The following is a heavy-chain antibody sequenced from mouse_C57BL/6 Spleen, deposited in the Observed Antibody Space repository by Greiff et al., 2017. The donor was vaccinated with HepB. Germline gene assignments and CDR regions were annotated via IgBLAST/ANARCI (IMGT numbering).Heavy chain of an antibody. V-gene: IGHV1-54*01. J-gene: IGHJ3*01. Sequence: QVQLQQSGAELVRPGNSVKVSCKASGYAFTNYLIEWVKQRPGQGLEWIGVINPGSGGTNYNEKFKGKATLTADKSSSTAYMQLSSLTSEDSAVYFCARGYDYPFAYWGQGTLVTVSA. CDR3: ARGYDYPFAY. D-gene: IGHD2-4*01. CDR2: INPGSGGT. CDR1: GYAFTNYL.